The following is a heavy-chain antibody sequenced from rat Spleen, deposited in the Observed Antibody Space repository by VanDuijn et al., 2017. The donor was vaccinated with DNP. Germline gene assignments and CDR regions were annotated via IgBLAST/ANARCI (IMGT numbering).Heavy chain of an antibody. CDR1: GFTFSDYY. D-gene: IGHD1-1*01. V-gene: IGHV5-27*01. CDR3: TRDTGFDYVMDA. CDR2: ISTGGGNT. J-gene: IGHJ4*01. Sequence: EVQLVESGGGSVQPGGSLKLSCAASGFTFSDYYMAWVRQAPTKGLEWVASISTGGGNTYYRDSVKGRFTISRDNAKSTLYLQMNSLQTDDTGTYYCTRDTGFDYVMDAWGQGASVTVSS.